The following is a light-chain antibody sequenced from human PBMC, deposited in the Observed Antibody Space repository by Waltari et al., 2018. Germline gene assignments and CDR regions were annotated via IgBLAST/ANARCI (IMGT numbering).Light chain of an antibody. CDR1: SSHVGGYNY. V-gene: IGLV2-14*01. Sequence: QSALTQPASVSGSPGQSITIPCTGPSSHVGGYNYVSWYQRPPGKAPKLMIYEFSNRPSGVSNRFSGSKSGNTASLTISGLQAEDEADYYCSSYTSSSTLGVFGGGTKLTVL. CDR3: SSYTSSSTLGV. CDR2: EFS. J-gene: IGLJ3*02.